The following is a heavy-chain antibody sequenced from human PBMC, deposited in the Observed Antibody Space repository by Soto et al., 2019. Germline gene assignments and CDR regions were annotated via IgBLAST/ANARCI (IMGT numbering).Heavy chain of an antibody. D-gene: IGHD6-6*01. J-gene: IGHJ4*02. CDR1: GFTFSSYA. CDR3: ARSIAARPFDY. V-gene: IGHV3-30-3*01. Sequence: GGSLRLSCAASGFTFSSYAMHWVRQAPGKGLEWVAVISYDGSNKYYADSVKGRFTISRDNSKNTLYLQMNSLRAEDAAVYYCARSIAARPFDYWGQGTLVTVSS. CDR2: ISYDGSNK.